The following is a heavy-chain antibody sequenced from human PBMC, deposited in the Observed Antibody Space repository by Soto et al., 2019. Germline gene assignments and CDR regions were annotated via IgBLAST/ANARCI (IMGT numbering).Heavy chain of an antibody. J-gene: IGHJ4*02. V-gene: IGHV4-4*07. CDR2: IYTDGTT. CDR3: AREVRGGFTGIFDQ. CDR1: GDSIRDYFY. D-gene: IGHD2-15*01. Sequence: QVQLQGSGPGQVKPSETLSLTYTVSGDSIRDYFYWSWIRQPAGKGLEWIGRIYTDGTTKYNPSLKSRVTLSLDKSKNQFSLRLSSVTAADTAVYYFAREVRGGFTGIFDQWGRGSRVTVSS.